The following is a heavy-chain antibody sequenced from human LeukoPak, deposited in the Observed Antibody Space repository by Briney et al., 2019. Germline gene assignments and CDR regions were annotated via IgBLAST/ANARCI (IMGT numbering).Heavy chain of an antibody. CDR2: IRGDGRTT. CDR1: GFTFGDYA. J-gene: IGHJ4*02. D-gene: IGHD6-19*01. V-gene: IGHV3-43*02. CDR3: AKDAVAGTWLHY. Sequence: PGGSLRLSCAAPGFTFGDYAMHWVRQAPGKGLEWVSLIRGDGRTTSYAGSVKGRFTISRDNSKNSLYLQMSSLRGEDTAMYYCAKDAVAGTWLHYWGQGTRVTVSS.